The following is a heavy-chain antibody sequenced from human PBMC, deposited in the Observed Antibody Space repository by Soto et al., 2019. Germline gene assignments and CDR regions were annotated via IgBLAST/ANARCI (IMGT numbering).Heavy chain of an antibody. Sequence: QVQLVESGGGVVQPGRSLRLSCAASGFTFSSYGMHWVRQAPGKGLEWVAVISYDGSNKYYADSVKGRFTISRDNSKNTLYLQMNSLRAGDTAVYYCAKGELLHPGAFDIWGQGTMVTVSS. J-gene: IGHJ3*02. CDR2: ISYDGSNK. CDR3: AKGELLHPGAFDI. CDR1: GFTFSSYG. V-gene: IGHV3-30*18. D-gene: IGHD1-26*01.